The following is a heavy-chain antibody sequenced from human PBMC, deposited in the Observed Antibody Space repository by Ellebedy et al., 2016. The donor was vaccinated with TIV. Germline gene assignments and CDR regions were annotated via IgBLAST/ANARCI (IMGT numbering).Heavy chain of an antibody. V-gene: IGHV4-59*08. D-gene: IGHD5-12*01. CDR3: ARRRLGIGDDY. CDR2: ISYSGST. CDR1: GGSINNYY. Sequence: MPSETLSLTCTVSGGSINNYYWNWIRQPPGKGLEWVGYISYSGSTNYTPSLKSRVTISVDTSKNQFSLKLNSITAADTAVYYCARRRLGIGDDYWGQGTLVTVSS. J-gene: IGHJ4*02.